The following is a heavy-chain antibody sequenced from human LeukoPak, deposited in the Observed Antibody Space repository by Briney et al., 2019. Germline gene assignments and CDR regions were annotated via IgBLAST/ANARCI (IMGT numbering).Heavy chain of an antibody. Sequence: GGSLRLSCAASGFTFSSYGMHWVRQAPGKGLEWVSAISGSGGSTYYADSVKGRFTISRDNSKNTLYLQMNSLRAEDTAVYYCAKGLRGYYPGYFQHWGQGTLVTVSS. J-gene: IGHJ1*01. CDR1: GFTFSSYG. D-gene: IGHD3-22*01. CDR2: ISGSGGST. CDR3: AKGLRGYYPGYFQH. V-gene: IGHV3-23*01.